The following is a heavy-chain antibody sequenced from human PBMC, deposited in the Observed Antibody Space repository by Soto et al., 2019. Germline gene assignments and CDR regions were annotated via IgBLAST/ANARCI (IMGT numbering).Heavy chain of an antibody. CDR2: ISYDGSNE. CDR3: ARGPIYCSGGSCYTYYYGMDV. D-gene: IGHD2-15*01. CDR1: GFTFSSYA. Sequence: QVQLVESGGGVVQPGRSLRLSCAASGFTFSSYAMHWVRQSPGKGLEWVAVISYDGSNEYSADSVKGRFSISRDNSKNTLYLQMNSLRAEDTAVYYCARGPIYCSGGSCYTYYYGMDVWGQGTPVTVSS. J-gene: IGHJ6*02. V-gene: IGHV3-30-3*01.